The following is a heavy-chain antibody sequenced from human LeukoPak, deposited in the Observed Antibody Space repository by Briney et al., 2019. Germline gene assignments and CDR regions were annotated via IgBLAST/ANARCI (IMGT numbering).Heavy chain of an antibody. J-gene: IGHJ6*03. CDR1: GDSIRSSSYY. CDR2: SYYSGST. CDR3: ARHGKVPGVNYMAV. V-gene: IGHV4-39*01. Sequence: SETLSLTCTVSGDSIRSSSYYWGWIRQPPGKGLEWIGSSYYSGSTNYNPSLNSRVTISVDTSNNQFSLRLTPLAAAATALHFCARHGKVPGVNYMAVWSKRSTVTVS. D-gene: IGHD3-10*01.